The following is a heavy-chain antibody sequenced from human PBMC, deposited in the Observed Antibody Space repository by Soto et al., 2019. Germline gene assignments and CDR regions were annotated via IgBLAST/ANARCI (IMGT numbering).Heavy chain of an antibody. CDR3: PTMGTPETGFYYFDY. D-gene: IGHD2-15*01. CDR2: ISYSGGA. V-gene: IGHV4-30-4*01. CDR1: GGAISIGNDY. J-gene: IGHJ4*02. Sequence: PSETLALTCTVSGGAISIGNDYGSWIRHPPGKGLEWIGFISYSGGADYNPSLKGRVTISVDTSKNQFSLNPRFVTAADTAVYSCPTMGTPETGFYYFDYWGKETLVTVS.